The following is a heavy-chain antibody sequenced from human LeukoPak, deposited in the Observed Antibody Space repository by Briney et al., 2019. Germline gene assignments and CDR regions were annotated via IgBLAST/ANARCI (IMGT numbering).Heavy chain of an antibody. D-gene: IGHD6-19*01. V-gene: IGHV1-69*13. J-gene: IGHJ4*02. CDR3: ARDAGIAVASFDY. CDR2: IIPIFGTA. Sequence: SAKVSCKASGGTFSSYAISWVRQAPGQGLEWMGGIIPIFGTANYAQKFQGRVTITADESTSTAYMELSSLRSEDTAVYYCARDAGIAVASFDYWGQGTLVTVSS. CDR1: GGTFSSYA.